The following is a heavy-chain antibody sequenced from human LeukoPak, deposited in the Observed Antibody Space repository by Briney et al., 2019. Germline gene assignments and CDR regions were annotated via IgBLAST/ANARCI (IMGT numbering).Heavy chain of an antibody. V-gene: IGHV1-18*01. CDR1: GYTFTSYG. CDR2: ISAYNGNT. Sequence: ASVKVSCKAFGYTFTSYGISWVRQAPGQGLEWMGWISAYNGNTNYAQKLQGRVTMTTDTSTSTAYMELRSLRSDDTAVYYCAILVGVLTGPDAFDIWGQGTMVTVSS. J-gene: IGHJ3*02. CDR3: AILVGVLTGPDAFDI. D-gene: IGHD3-9*01.